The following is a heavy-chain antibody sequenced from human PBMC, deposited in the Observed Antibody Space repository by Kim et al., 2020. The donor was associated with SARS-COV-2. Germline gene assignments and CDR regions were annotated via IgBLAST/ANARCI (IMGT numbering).Heavy chain of an antibody. Sequence: SETLSLTCTVSGVSISSSTDYWAWIRQPXGXGLECIVNSNYSGRAYYNPSLNSRVTISVDPSKNQLSLKLSSVTAADTAVYYCVRHVRNWYFDLWGRGTMVTVSS. CDR3: VRHVRNWYFDL. CDR2: SNYSGRA. V-gene: IGHV4-39*01. J-gene: IGHJ2*01. CDR1: GVSISSSTDY.